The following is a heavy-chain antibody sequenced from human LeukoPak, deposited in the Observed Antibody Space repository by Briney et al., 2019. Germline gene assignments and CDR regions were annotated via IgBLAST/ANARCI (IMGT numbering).Heavy chain of an antibody. CDR1: GYTFTSYG. J-gene: IGHJ4*02. V-gene: IGHV1-18*01. CDR2: ISAYNGNT. D-gene: IGHD1-26*01. Sequence: GASVKVSCKASGYTFTSYGISWVRQAPGQGLEWMGWISAYNGNTNYAQKLQGRVTMTTDTSTSTAYMELRSLRSDDTAVYYCARGASGWELRRGWVFDYWGQGTLVTVSS. CDR3: ARGASGWELRRGWVFDY.